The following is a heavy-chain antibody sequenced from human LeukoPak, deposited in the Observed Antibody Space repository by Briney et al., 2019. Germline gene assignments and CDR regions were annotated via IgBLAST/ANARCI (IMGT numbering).Heavy chain of an antibody. V-gene: IGHV3-48*01. Sequence: GGSLRLSCAASEFTFSSYSMNWVRQAPGKGLEWVSYITNSGNSKSYADSVKGRFTISRDNSKNTMYLQMNSLRAEDTAVYYCARPLRINCGMDVWGQGTTVTVSS. CDR2: ITNSGNSK. CDR1: EFTFSSYS. D-gene: IGHD3-3*01. J-gene: IGHJ6*02. CDR3: ARPLRINCGMDV.